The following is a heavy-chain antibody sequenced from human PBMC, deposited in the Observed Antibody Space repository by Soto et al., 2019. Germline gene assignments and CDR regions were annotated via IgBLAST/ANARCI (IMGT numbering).Heavy chain of an antibody. CDR1: GFTFSSYG. V-gene: IGHV3-30*18. D-gene: IGHD2-15*01. Sequence: GGSLRLSCAASGFTFSSYGMHWVRQAPGKGLEWVAVISYDGSNKYYADSVKGRFTISRDNSKNTLYLQMNSLRAEDTAVYYCAKNSPRYCSGGSCYSVLDYWGQGTLVTVSS. CDR2: ISYDGSNK. CDR3: AKNSPRYCSGGSCYSVLDY. J-gene: IGHJ4*02.